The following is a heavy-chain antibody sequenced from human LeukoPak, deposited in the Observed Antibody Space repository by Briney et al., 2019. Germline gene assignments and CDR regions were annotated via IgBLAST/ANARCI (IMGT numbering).Heavy chain of an antibody. CDR3: TRLAPYYYGSGNYFFDF. CDR2: IDPSDSYT. Sequence: GESLRISCKGSGYNFNNYWISWVRQKPGKGLEWMGRIDPSDSYTDYSLSFQGTITISADKSFTTAYLQWSSLKASDTATYFCTRLAPYYYGSGNYFFDFWGQGTLVTVSS. J-gene: IGHJ4*02. CDR1: GYNFNNYW. V-gene: IGHV5-10-1*01. D-gene: IGHD3-10*01.